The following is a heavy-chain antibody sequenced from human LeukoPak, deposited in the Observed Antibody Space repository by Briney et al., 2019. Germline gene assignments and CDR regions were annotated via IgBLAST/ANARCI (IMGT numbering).Heavy chain of an antibody. Sequence: PSETLSLTCAVYGGSFSGYYWSWIRQPPGKGLEWIGEINHSGSTNYNPFLKSRVTISVDTSKNQFSLKLSSVTAADTAVYYCANMVAGTGFDYWGQGTLVTVSS. D-gene: IGHD6-19*01. J-gene: IGHJ4*02. V-gene: IGHV4-34*01. CDR1: GGSFSGYY. CDR3: ANMVAGTGFDY. CDR2: INHSGST.